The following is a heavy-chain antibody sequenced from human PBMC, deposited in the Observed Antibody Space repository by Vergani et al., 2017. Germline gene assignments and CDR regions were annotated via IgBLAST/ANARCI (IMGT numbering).Heavy chain of an antibody. CDR2: INHSGST. V-gene: IGHV4-34*01. CDR3: ARDGMATSYWYFDL. Sequence: QVQLQQWGAGLLKPSETLSLTCAVYGGSFSGYYWSWIRQPPGKGLEWIGEINHSGSTNYNPSLKSRVTISVDTSKNRFSLKLSSVTAADTAVYYCARDGMATSYWYFDLWGRGTLVTVSS. D-gene: IGHD5-24*01. CDR1: GGSFSGYY. J-gene: IGHJ2*01.